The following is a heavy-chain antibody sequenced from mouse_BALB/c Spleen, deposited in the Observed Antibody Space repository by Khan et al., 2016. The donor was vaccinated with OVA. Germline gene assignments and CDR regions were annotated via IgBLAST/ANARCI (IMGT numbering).Heavy chain of an antibody. CDR2: INPYNGDT. V-gene: IGHV1-37*01. CDR1: GYSFTGYF. Sequence: EVQLQESGPELVKPGASVKISCKASGYSFTGYFMNWVKQSHGKSLEWIGRINPYNGDTFYNQKFGGKATLTVDKSSRTAHMELLSLTSKDSAVYYCGTGPAWFAYWGQGTLVTVSA. J-gene: IGHJ3*01. CDR3: GTGPAWFAY.